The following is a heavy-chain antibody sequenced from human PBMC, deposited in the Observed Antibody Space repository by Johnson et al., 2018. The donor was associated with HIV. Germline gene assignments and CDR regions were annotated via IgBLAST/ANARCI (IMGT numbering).Heavy chain of an antibody. CDR2: ISSSGNTI. Sequence: VQLVESGGGLVQPGGSLRLSCAASGFTFSSYWMNWARQAPGKGLEWVSYISSSGNTIYYADSVKGRFTISRDNAKNSLYLQMNSLRAEDTAVYYCAGGGVGDVFDIWGQGTMVTVSS. D-gene: IGHD1-26*01. J-gene: IGHJ3*02. CDR1: GFTFSSYW. CDR3: AGGGVGDVFDI. V-gene: IGHV3-48*04.